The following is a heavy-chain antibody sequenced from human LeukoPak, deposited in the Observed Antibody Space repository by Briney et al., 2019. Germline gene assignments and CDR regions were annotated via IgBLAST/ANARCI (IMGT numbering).Heavy chain of an antibody. D-gene: IGHD5-12*01. CDR3: TRAHRFTSAYERPINAFDI. V-gene: IGHV4-31*02. CDR1: GGPISSGDYY. Sequence: PSETLSLTCTVSGGPISSGDYYWTWIRQHPGKGLECIVFIYYSGSTYYSPSLKSRLTLTVDLSKNQFSLNRTSVTAAETAVYYCTRAHRFTSAYERPINAFDIWGQGTMVTVSS. CDR2: IYYSGST. J-gene: IGHJ3*02.